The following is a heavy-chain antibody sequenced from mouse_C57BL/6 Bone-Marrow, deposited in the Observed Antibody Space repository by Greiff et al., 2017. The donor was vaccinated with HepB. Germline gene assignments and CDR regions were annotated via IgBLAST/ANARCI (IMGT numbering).Heavy chain of an antibody. CDR1: GYSFTGYY. J-gene: IGHJ4*01. V-gene: IGHV1-42*01. CDR3: ARSYYYGSSSYYYAMDY. CDR2: INPSTGGT. D-gene: IGHD1-1*01. Sequence: EVQLQQSGPELVKPGASVKISCKASGYSFTGYYMNWVKQSPEKSLEWIGEINPSTGGTTYNQKFKAKATLTVDKSSSTAYMQLKSLTSEDSAVYYCARSYYYGSSSYYYAMDYWGQGTSVTVSS.